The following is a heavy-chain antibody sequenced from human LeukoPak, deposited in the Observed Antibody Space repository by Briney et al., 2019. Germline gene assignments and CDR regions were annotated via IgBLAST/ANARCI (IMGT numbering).Heavy chain of an antibody. V-gene: IGHV1-18*01. J-gene: IGHJ4*02. CDR2: ISAYNGNT. Sequence: ASVKVSCKASGYTFTTYGVSWVRQAPGQGLEWMGWISAYNGNTNYAQKFQDRVTITKDTSTTTAYMELRSLRSDDTAVYYCARGGGYQDYWGQGTLVTVSS. CDR3: ARGGGYQDY. D-gene: IGHD3-22*01. CDR1: GYTFTTYG.